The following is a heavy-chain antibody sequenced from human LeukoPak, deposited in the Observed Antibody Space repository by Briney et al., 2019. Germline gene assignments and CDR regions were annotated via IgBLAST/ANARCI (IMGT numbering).Heavy chain of an antibody. CDR2: IYHTGST. Sequence: PSETLSLTCTVSGGSISSGGYYWSWIRQPPGKGLEWIGYIYHTGSTYYNPSLKSRVTISVDTSKNQFSLKLSSVTAADTAVYYCASSLFPCSSTSCYAYYYYMDVWGKGTTVTVSS. CDR1: GGSISSGGYY. J-gene: IGHJ6*03. V-gene: IGHV4-30-2*01. D-gene: IGHD2-2*01. CDR3: ASSLFPCSSTSCYAYYYYMDV.